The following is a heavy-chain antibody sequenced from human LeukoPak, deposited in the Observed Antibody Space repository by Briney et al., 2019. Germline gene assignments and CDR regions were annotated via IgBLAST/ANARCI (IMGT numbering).Heavy chain of an antibody. Sequence: AXVKVSCKASGYIFTSYDINWVRQAPGQGLEWMGWMNPNSGNTVYAQKFQGRVTITRNTSISTAYMELSSLRSEDTAVYYCARVLGIVGATTGFNYWGQGTLVTVSS. CDR3: ARVLGIVGATTGFNY. V-gene: IGHV1-8*03. J-gene: IGHJ4*02. D-gene: IGHD1-26*01. CDR1: GYIFTSYD. CDR2: MNPNSGNT.